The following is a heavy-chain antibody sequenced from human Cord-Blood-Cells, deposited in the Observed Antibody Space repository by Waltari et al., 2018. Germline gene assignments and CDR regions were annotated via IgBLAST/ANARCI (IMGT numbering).Heavy chain of an antibody. CDR1: GDSVSSNSAA. CDR3: ARDKRGYSSSSGFDAFDI. CDR2: TYYRSKWYN. Sequence: QVQLQQSGPGLVKPSQTLSLTCAISGDSVSSNSAAWNWIRQSPSSGLEGLGRTYYRSKWYNDYAVSVKSRITINPDTSKNQFSLQLNSVTPEDTAVYYCARDKRGYSSSSGFDAFDIWGQGTMVTVSS. D-gene: IGHD6-6*01. V-gene: IGHV6-1*01. J-gene: IGHJ3*02.